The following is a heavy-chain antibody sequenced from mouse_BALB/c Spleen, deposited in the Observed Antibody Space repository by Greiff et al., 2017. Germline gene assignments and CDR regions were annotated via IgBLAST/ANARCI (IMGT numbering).Heavy chain of an antibody. CDR2: ISYDGSN. D-gene: IGHD2-4*01. V-gene: IGHV3-6*02. Sequence: EVQLQQSGPGLVKPSQSLSLTCSVTGYSITSGYYWNWIRQFPGNKLEWMGYISYDGSNNYNPSLKNRISITRDTSKNQFFLKLNSVTTEDTATYYCARSMITTSAWFAYWGQGTLVTVSA. CDR1: GYSITSGYY. J-gene: IGHJ3*01. CDR3: ARSMITTSAWFAY.